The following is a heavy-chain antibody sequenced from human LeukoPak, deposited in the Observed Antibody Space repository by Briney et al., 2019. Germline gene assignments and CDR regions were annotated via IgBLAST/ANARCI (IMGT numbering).Heavy chain of an antibody. J-gene: IGHJ4*02. Sequence: SGGSLRLSCAASGFTVSSSYISWVRQAPGKGLEWVSVMYSGGNTYYANSVKGRFTISRDKSKNTLYLQMSSLRAEDTAVYHCARVQAVFQNFDYWGQGTLVTVSS. CDR2: MYSGGNT. V-gene: IGHV3-66*01. CDR1: GFTVSSSY. CDR3: ARVQAVFQNFDY.